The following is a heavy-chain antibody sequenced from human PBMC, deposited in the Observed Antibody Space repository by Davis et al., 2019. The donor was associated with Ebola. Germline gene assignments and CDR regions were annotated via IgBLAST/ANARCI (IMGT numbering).Heavy chain of an antibody. D-gene: IGHD3-16*02. V-gene: IGHV1-18*01. CDR2: ISAYNGNT. Sequence: ASAKVSCKASGYTFTSYGISWVRQAPGQGLEWMGWISAYNGNTNYAQKLQGRVTMTTDTSTSTAYMELRSLRSDDTAVYYCARAKLHLGELSLYLLEDYWGQGTLVTVSS. CDR1: GYTFTSYG. CDR3: ARAKLHLGELSLYLLEDY. J-gene: IGHJ4*02.